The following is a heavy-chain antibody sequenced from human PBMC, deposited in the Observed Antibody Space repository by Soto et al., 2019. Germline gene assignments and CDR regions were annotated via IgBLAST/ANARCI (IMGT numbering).Heavy chain of an antibody. CDR3: AKSLSVGATTPFDY. D-gene: IGHD1-26*01. J-gene: IGHJ4*02. V-gene: IGHV3-23*01. CDR1: GGPFSSYG. Sequence: GGSLRLSCAASGGPFSSYGMSWVRQAPGKGLEWVSAISGSGGSTYYADSVKGRFTISRDNSKNTLYLQMNSLRAEDTAVYYCAKSLSVGATTPFDYWGQGTLVTVSS. CDR2: ISGSGGST.